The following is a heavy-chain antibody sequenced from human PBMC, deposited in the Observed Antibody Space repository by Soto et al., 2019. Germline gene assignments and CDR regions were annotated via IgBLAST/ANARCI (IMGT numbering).Heavy chain of an antibody. CDR1: GFTFSSYA. J-gene: IGHJ4*01. D-gene: IGHD1-1*01. Sequence: EVQLLESGGGSVQPGGSLRLSCAASGFTFSSYAMHWVRRHPGKGLEWVSSISGSGGTAYYADSVKGRFSISRDSLVNTLYLQMNSLRAEDTAVYYCAKGRGQNWNFDYWSHGTLVTVS. CDR3: AKGRGQNWNFDY. V-gene: IGHV3-23*01. CDR2: ISGSGGTA.